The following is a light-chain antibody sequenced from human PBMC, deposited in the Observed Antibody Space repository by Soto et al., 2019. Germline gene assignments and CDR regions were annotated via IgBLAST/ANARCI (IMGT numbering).Light chain of an antibody. V-gene: IGKV1-39*01. Sequence: DIQMTQSPSSLSASVGDRVTITCRASQSISNSLNWFQQKPGKAPKLLIYGVSSLQSGVPSSFSGSGSGTDFTLTITSLQPEDFATYYCQQSYRTPPTFGQGTKVDIK. CDR3: QQSYRTPPT. CDR1: QSISNS. J-gene: IGKJ1*01. CDR2: GVS.